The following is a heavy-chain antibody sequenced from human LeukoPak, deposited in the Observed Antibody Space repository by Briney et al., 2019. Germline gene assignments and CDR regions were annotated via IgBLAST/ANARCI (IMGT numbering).Heavy chain of an antibody. CDR3: AKGTTYYYDSSGLWGPLDY. CDR2: ISWNSGSI. D-gene: IGHD3-22*01. CDR1: GFTFDDYA. J-gene: IGHJ4*02. Sequence: GGSLRLSXAASGFTFDDYAMHWVRQAPGKGLEWVSGISWNSGSIGYADSVKGRFTISRDNAKNSLYLQMNGLRAEDMALYYCAKGTTYYYDSSGLWGPLDYWGQGTLVTVSS. V-gene: IGHV3-9*03.